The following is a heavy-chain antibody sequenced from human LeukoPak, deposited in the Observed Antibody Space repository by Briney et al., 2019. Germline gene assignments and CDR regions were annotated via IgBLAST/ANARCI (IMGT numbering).Heavy chain of an antibody. J-gene: IGHJ6*03. V-gene: IGHV4-61*02. CDR2: IYTGGST. CDR1: GGSISSGSYY. Sequence: SQTLSLTCTVSGGSISSGSYYWSWIRQPAGKGLEWIGRIYTGGSTNYNPSLKSRVTISVDTSKNQFSLKLSSVTAADTAVYYCARGGPDYYYYYMDVWGKGTTVTVSS. CDR3: ARGGPDYYYYYMDV.